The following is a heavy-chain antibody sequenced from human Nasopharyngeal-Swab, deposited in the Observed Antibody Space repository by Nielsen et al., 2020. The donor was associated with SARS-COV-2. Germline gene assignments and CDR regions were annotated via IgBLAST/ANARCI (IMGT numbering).Heavy chain of an antibody. Sequence: SETLSLTCTVSGGSISSYYWSWIRQPPGKGLEWIGYIYYSGSTNYNPSLKSRATISVDTSKNQFSLKLSSVTAADTAVYYCARVGKIAAADRNFWFDPWGQGTLVTVSS. D-gene: IGHD6-13*01. CDR2: IYYSGST. CDR1: GGSISSYY. CDR3: ARVGKIAAADRNFWFDP. V-gene: IGHV4-59*01. J-gene: IGHJ5*02.